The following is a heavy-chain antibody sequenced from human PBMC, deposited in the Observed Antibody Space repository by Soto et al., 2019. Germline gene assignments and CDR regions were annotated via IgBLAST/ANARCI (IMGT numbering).Heavy chain of an antibody. CDR3: ARARRSSSWTTNA. CDR2: SSIDGVNK. CDR1: GFNFSGYG. D-gene: IGHD6-6*01. V-gene: IGHV3-30*05. Sequence: QVQLLESGGGVVQPGGSLRLSCEVSGFNFSGYGMNWVRQAPGKGLEWVAFSSIDGVNKYNAESVKGRFTISRDNSKNTLYLQMNSLREGDMGVYYCARARRSSSWTTNAWGPGTLVTVSS. J-gene: IGHJ5*02.